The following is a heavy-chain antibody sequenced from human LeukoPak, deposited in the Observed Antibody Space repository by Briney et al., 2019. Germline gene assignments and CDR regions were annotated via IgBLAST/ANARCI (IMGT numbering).Heavy chain of an antibody. Sequence: PSETLSLTCTVSGYSISSGYYWGWIRQPPGKGLEWIGSIYHSGSTYYNPSLKSRVTISVDTSKNQFSLKLSSVTAADTAVYYCARLVPTVTTFIDYWGQGTLVTVSS. V-gene: IGHV4-38-2*02. CDR2: IYHSGST. CDR1: GYSISSGYY. D-gene: IGHD4-17*01. J-gene: IGHJ4*02. CDR3: ARLVPTVTTFIDY.